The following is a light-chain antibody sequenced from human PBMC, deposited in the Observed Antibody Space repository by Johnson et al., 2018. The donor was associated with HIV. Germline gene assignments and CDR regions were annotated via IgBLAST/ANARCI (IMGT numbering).Light chain of an antibody. CDR3: ASWDRSLTVGTV. CDR2: DNH. CDR1: SSNIVNIY. Sequence: HSVLTQPPSVSAAPGQKVTISCSASSSNIVNIYISWYQHLPGTAPKLLIYDNHKRPSGIPDRFSGSKSGTSATLAITGLQTGDEADYYCASWDRSLTVGTVFGPGTRVTVL. V-gene: IGLV1-51*01. J-gene: IGLJ1*01.